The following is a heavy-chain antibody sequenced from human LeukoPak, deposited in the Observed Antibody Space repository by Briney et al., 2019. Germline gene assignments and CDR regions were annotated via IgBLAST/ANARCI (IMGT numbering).Heavy chain of an antibody. Sequence: GESLKISCKGSGYRFTSYWIGWVRQMPGKGLELMGIIYPGDSDTIYSPSFQGQVTISADQSTSTANLQWSSLKASDTAMFYCARSGGNYYSIWGQGTMVTVSS. CDR1: GYRFTSYW. V-gene: IGHV5-51*01. J-gene: IGHJ3*02. CDR3: ARSGGNYYSI. CDR2: IYPGDSDT. D-gene: IGHD1-26*01.